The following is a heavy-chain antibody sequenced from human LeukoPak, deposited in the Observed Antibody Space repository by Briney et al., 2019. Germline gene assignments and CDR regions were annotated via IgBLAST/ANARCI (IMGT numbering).Heavy chain of an antibody. CDR3: ARGPYYYGSGSYYKGRYFDY. CDR1: GGSLSGYY. J-gene: IGHJ4*02. CDR2: INHSGST. Sequence: SETLSLTCAVYGGSLSGYYWSWIRQPPGKGLEWIGEINHSGSTNYNPSLKSRVTISVDTSKNQFSLKLSSVTAADTAVYYCARGPYYYGSGSYYKGRYFDYWGQGTLVTVSS. D-gene: IGHD3-10*01. V-gene: IGHV4-34*01.